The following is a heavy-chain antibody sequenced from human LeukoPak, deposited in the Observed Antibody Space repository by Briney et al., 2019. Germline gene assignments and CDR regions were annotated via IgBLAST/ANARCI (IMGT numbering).Heavy chain of an antibody. CDR1: GGSFSGYY. CDR2: INHSGST. J-gene: IGHJ6*02. CDR3: ARGPVYYYYGMDV. Sequence: SETLSLTCAVYGGSFSGYYWSWIRQPPGKGLEWIGEINHSGSTNYNPSLKSRVTISVDTSKNQFSLKLSSVTAADTAVYYCARGPVYYYYGMDVWGQATTVTVSS. V-gene: IGHV4-34*01.